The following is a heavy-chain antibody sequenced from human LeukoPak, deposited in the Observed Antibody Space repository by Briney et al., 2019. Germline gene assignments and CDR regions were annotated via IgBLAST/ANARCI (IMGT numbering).Heavy chain of an antibody. J-gene: IGHJ6*03. Sequence: PSETLSLTCTVSGGSISSYYWSWIRQPPGKGLEWIGYIYYSGSTNYNPSLKSRVTISVDTSKNQFSLKLSSVTAADTAVYYYARSDYYYMDVWGKGTTVTVSS. CDR2: IYYSGST. CDR1: GGSISSYY. CDR3: ARSDYYYMDV. V-gene: IGHV4-59*01.